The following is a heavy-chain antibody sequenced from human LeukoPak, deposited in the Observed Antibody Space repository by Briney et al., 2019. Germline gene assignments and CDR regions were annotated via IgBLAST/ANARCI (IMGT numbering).Heavy chain of an antibody. D-gene: IGHD5-18*01. V-gene: IGHV1-2*02. CDR2: INPNSGGT. J-gene: IGHJ4*02. CDR3: ARANTRGYSYGYGFDY. Sequence: ASVKVSCKASGYIFTGYYMHWVRQAPGQGLEWMGWINPNSGGTNYAQKFQGRVTMTRDTSISTAYMELSRLRSDDTAVYYCARANTRGYSYGYGFDYWGQGTLVTVSS. CDR1: GYIFTGYY.